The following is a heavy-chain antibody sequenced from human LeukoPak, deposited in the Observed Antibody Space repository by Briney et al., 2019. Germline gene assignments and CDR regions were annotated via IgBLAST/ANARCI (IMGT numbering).Heavy chain of an antibody. J-gene: IGHJ5*02. CDR3: ARVFSVSWFDP. V-gene: IGHV4-61*05. D-gene: IGHD5/OR15-5a*01. CDR1: GGSISSSSYY. Sequence: PSETLSLTCTVSGGSISSSSYYWGWIRQPPGKGLEWIGYIYYSGSTNYNPSLKSRVTISVDTSKNQFSLKLSSVTAADTAVYYCARVFSVSWFDPWGQGTLVTVSS. CDR2: IYYSGST.